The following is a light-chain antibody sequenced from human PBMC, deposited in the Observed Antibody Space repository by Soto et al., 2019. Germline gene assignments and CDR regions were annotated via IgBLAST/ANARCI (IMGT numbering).Light chain of an antibody. CDR1: SSDVGGYNY. Sequence: QSALTQPASVSGSPGQSITISCIGTSSDVGGYNYVSWYQQHPGKAPKLMIYEVRNRPSGVSNRFSGSKSGNTASLTISGLQAEDEADYYCNSYTSTSTLVFGGGTKVTVL. J-gene: IGLJ3*02. CDR2: EVR. CDR3: NSYTSTSTLV. V-gene: IGLV2-14*01.